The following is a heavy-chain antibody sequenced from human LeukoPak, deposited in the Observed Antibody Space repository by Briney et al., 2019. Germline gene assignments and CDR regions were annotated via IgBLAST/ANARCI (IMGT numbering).Heavy chain of an antibody. Sequence: PSQTLSLTCTVSGGSISSGDYYWSWIRQPPGKGLEWIGHIYYSGSTYYNPSLKSRVTISVDTSKNQFSLKLSSVTAADTAVYYCARDRAGQQPYYYGMDVWGQGTTVTVSS. D-gene: IGHD6-13*01. V-gene: IGHV4-30-4*01. J-gene: IGHJ6*02. CDR2: IYYSGST. CDR1: GGSISSGDYY. CDR3: ARDRAGQQPYYYGMDV.